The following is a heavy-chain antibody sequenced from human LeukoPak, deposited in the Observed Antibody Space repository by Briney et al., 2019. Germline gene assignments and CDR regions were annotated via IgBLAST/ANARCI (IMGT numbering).Heavy chain of an antibody. CDR3: ARAQVDYNNGPGSQGHYSYGMDV. Sequence: PGGFLRLSCAASGFTFDSYALTWVRQAPGKGLEWVSAISGSGGSTYYADSVKGRFTISRDNSKNTLYLQMNTLRAEDTAVYYCARAQVDYNNGPGSQGHYSYGMDVWGQGTTVTVSS. V-gene: IGHV3-23*01. D-gene: IGHD4-11*01. J-gene: IGHJ6*02. CDR1: GFTFDSYA. CDR2: ISGSGGST.